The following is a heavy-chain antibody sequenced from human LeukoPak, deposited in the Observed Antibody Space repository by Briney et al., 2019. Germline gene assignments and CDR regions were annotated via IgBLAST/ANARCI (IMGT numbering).Heavy chain of an antibody. CDR2: VAADRGHK. J-gene: IGHJ2*01. CDR3: AREHSHNNWFFDL. CDR1: GFTFSSNG. D-gene: IGHD5-18*01. Sequence: PGGSLRISCVGSGFTFSSNGIQWVRQARGKGLEWVAVVAADRGHKVYSDSVKGRFSMSRDNSKNTAFLQMDSLGAEDAAVYFCAREHSHNNWFFDLWGPGTPVTVSS. V-gene: IGHV3-30*03.